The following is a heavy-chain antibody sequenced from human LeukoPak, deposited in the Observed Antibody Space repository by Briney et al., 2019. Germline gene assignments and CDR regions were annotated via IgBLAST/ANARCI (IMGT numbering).Heavy chain of an antibody. D-gene: IGHD5-18*01. CDR2: ISSDGSNE. CDR3: ARDQQDTLDY. CDR1: GFTFSSYA. J-gene: IGHJ4*02. V-gene: IGHV3-30*03. Sequence: QAGGSLRLSCAASGFTFSSYAMSWVRQAPGKGLEWVAIISSDGSNEYFADSVKGRFTISRDNSKNTLYLQMNSLRAEDTAVYYCARDQQDTLDYWGQGTLVTVSS.